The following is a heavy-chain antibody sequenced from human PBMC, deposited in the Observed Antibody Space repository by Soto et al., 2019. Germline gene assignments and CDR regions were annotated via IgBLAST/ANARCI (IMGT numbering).Heavy chain of an antibody. CDR2: TYESGST. Sequence: SHTLSLPCVFSGYSISRVSYTWKLIRQPPGKGLEWIGFTYESGSTYYNASLKSRVTISVDRSKNQLSLILHSVTAADTAMYFCARDIAVRGAMGWFDPWGKGTLVTVSS. CDR1: GYSISRVSYT. V-gene: IGHV4-30-2*01. D-gene: IGHD3-10*01. J-gene: IGHJ5*02. CDR3: ARDIAVRGAMGWFDP.